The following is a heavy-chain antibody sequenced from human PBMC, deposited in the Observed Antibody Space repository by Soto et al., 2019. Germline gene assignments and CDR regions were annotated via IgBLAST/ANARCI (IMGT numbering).Heavy chain of an antibody. CDR1: GGSISSSNW. CDR3: ARPYIAAAGTGAFDI. Sequence: SETLSLTCAVSGGSISSSNWWSWVRQPPGKGLEWIGEIYHSGSTNYNPSLKSRVTISVDKSKNQFSLKLSSVTAADTAVYYCARPYIAAAGTGAFDIWGQGTMVTVSS. CDR2: IYHSGST. J-gene: IGHJ3*02. V-gene: IGHV4-4*02. D-gene: IGHD6-13*01.